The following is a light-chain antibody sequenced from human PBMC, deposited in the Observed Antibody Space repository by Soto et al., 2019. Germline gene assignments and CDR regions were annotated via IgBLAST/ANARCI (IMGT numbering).Light chain of an antibody. CDR2: RDN. V-gene: IGLV1-47*01. CDR3: ATWDDSLGGPV. Sequence: QSVLTQTPSVSGTPGQRVNISCSGSSSNIGRNYVYWYHQFAGTAPKLLIYRDNERPSGVPDRFSGSKSGTSASLAISGLRSGDEADYHCATWDDSLGGPVFGGGTKVTVL. J-gene: IGLJ2*01. CDR1: SSNIGRNY.